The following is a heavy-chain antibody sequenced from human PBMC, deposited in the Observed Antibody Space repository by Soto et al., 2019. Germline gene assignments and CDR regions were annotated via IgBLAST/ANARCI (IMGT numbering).Heavy chain of an antibody. J-gene: IGHJ3*01. Sequence: QVQLVQSGADVKKPGSSVKVSCKTSGGSFGSSAISWVRQAPAQGLEWMGEIIPVFDKANYAQNFQSRLTITADERTGTVFMELSSLRSEDTAVYFCARLRRDWGDAFDLWGLGTFVTVSS. V-gene: IGHV1-69*01. CDR2: IIPVFDKA. D-gene: IGHD3-16*01. CDR1: GGSFGSSA. CDR3: ARLRRDWGDAFDL.